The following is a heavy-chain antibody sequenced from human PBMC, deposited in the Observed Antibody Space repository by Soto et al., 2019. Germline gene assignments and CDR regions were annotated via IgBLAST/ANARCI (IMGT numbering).Heavy chain of an antibody. D-gene: IGHD3-10*01. J-gene: IGHJ6*02. V-gene: IGHV5-51*01. Sequence: LGESLKISCKGSGYSFTSYWIGWVRQMPGKGLEWMGIIYPGDSDTRYSPSFQGQVTISADKSISTAYLQWSSLKASDTAMYYCACRGVRGVITRTRDYYGMDVWGQGTTVTVSS. CDR2: IYPGDSDT. CDR3: ACRGVRGVITRTRDYYGMDV. CDR1: GYSFTSYW.